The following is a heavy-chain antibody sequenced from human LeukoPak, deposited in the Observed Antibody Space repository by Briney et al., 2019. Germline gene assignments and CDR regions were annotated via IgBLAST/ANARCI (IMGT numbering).Heavy chain of an antibody. CDR2: IIPILGIA. CDR3: ASRPGYSYGPPFDY. J-gene: IGHJ4*02. Sequence: ASVKVSCKASGGTFSSYAISWVRQAPGQGLEWMGRIIPILGIANYAQKFQGRVTITADKSTSTAYMELSSLRSEDTAVYYCASRPGYSYGPPFDYWGQGTLVTVSS. V-gene: IGHV1-69*04. CDR1: GGTFSSYA. D-gene: IGHD5-18*01.